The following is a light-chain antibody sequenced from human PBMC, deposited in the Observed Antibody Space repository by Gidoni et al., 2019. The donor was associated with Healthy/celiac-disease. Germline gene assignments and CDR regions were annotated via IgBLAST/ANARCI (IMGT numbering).Light chain of an antibody. V-gene: IGLV2-8*01. CDR3: SSNAGSNNLV. Sequence: QSALTQPPSASGSPGQSVTITCTGTSSDGGGYNYVSWYQQHPGKAPKLMIYEVSKRPSGVPDRFSGSKAGNTGSLTVSGRQAEDEADYYCSSNAGSNNLVFGGGTKLTGL. CDR1: SSDGGGYNY. CDR2: EVS. J-gene: IGLJ2*01.